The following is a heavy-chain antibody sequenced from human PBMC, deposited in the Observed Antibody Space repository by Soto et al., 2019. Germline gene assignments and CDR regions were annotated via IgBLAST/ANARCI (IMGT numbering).Heavy chain of an antibody. Sequence: PGGSLGLSCAASGFNFISYAMHWVRQAPGKGLEWVAVISYDGSNKYYADSVKGRFTISRDNSKNTLYLQMNSLRAEDTAVYYCARVRDQLLFYYYYGMDVWGQGTTVTVSS. CDR2: ISYDGSNK. D-gene: IGHD2-2*01. CDR1: GFNFISYA. J-gene: IGHJ6*02. CDR3: ARVRDQLLFYYYYGMDV. V-gene: IGHV3-30-3*01.